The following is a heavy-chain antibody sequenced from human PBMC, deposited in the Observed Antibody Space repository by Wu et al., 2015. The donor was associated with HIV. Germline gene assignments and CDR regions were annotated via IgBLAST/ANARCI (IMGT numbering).Heavy chain of an antibody. J-gene: IGHJ4*02. Sequence: QVQLVQSGAEVKKPGASVKVSCKASGYTFINCGISWVRQAPGQGLDWMGWINAYNGITNYAQKLQGRVTMTTDTSTGTAYMELRSLRSDDTALYYCARDYYGSGSYFDYWGQGTLVTVSS. CDR3: ARDYYGSGSYFDY. V-gene: IGHV1-18*01. CDR1: GYTFINCG. D-gene: IGHD3-10*01. CDR2: INAYNGIT.